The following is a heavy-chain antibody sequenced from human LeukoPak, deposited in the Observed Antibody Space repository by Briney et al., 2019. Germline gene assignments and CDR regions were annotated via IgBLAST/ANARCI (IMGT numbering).Heavy chain of an antibody. J-gene: IGHJ4*02. CDR3: AKSGRGYSLNY. Sequence: GGSLRLSCAASGFTFSSYSMNWVRQAPGKGLEWVSAISGSGGSTYYADSVKGRFTISRDNSKNTLCLQMNSLRAEDTAVYYCAKSGRGYSLNYWGQGTLVTVSS. CDR1: GFTFSSYS. D-gene: IGHD5-18*01. V-gene: IGHV3-23*01. CDR2: ISGSGGST.